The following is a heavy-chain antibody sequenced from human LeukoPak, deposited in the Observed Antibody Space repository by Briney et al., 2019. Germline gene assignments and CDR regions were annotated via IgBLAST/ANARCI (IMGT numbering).Heavy chain of an antibody. CDR2: ISGSGGST. CDR3: AKSGTSLNYYYYYMDV. V-gene: IGHV3-23*01. CDR1: GFTFSSYA. D-gene: IGHD6-13*01. J-gene: IGHJ6*03. Sequence: GGSLRLSCAASGFTFSSYAMSWVRQAPGRGLEWVSAISGSGGSTYYADSVKGRFTISRGNPKNTLYLQMNSLRAEDTAVYYCAKSGTSLNYYYYYMDVWGKGTTVTVSS.